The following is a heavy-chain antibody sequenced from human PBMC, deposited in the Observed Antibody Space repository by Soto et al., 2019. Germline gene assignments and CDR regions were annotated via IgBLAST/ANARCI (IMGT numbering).Heavy chain of an antibody. J-gene: IGHJ4*02. CDR1: GFTFSRYS. V-gene: IGHV3-21*05. Sequence: GGSLRLSCVASGFTFSRYSMNWVRQAPGKGLEWISYISGTYEIWYADSVKGRFTISRDTAKSSLYLQMNSLRDEDTAVYYCARDSDYAFDYWGQGIPVTVSS. D-gene: IGHD5-12*01. CDR2: ISGTYEI. CDR3: ARDSDYAFDY.